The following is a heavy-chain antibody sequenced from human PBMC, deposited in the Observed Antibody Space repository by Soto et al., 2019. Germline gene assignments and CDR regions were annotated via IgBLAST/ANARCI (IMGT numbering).Heavy chain of an antibody. J-gene: IGHJ4*02. Sequence: QVLMQESGPGLVKPSETLSLTCTVSGASVSSGNHYWSWIRQPPGKRLEWIGFIYNGVITNYSPSLKSRVSISADTSRNQFSLKVSSVTAADTAVYYCARGWDANSWGQGALFTVSS. CDR2: IYNGVIT. V-gene: IGHV4-61*01. CDR3: ARGWDANS. D-gene: IGHD6-19*01. CDR1: GASVSSGNHY.